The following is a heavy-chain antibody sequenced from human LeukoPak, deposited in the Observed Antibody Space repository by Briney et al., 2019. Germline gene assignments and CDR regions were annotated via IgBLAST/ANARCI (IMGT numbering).Heavy chain of an antibody. J-gene: IGHJ4*02. CDR2: ISWDDDST. CDR1: GFTFDEYT. D-gene: IGHD6-13*01. V-gene: IGHV3-43*01. CDR3: SKGDSSSWYNFDY. Sequence: TGGSLRLSCAASGFTFDEYTMHWVRQAPGEGLGWDSLISWDDDSTYYADSVKGRFTISRDNSKNSLYLQMNSLRTEDTALYYCSKGDSSSWYNFDYWGQGTLVTVSS.